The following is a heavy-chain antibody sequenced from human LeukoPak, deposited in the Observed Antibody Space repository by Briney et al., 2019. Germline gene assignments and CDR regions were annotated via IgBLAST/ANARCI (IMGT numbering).Heavy chain of an antibody. J-gene: IGHJ6*02. V-gene: IGHV1-2*06. CDR3: ARDLKVTTRYYYYGMDV. CDR2: INPNSGGT. D-gene: IGHD4-17*01. Sequence: GASVKVSCKASGYTFTGYYMHWLRQAPGQGLEWMGRINPNSGGTNYAQKFQGRVTMTRDTSISTAYMELSRLRSDDTAVYYCARDLKVTTRYYYYGMDVWGQGTTVTVSS. CDR1: GYTFTGYY.